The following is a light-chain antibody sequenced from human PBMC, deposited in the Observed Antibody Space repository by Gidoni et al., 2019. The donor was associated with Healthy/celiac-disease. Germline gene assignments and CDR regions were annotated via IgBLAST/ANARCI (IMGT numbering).Light chain of an antibody. CDR3: QQYNSYWT. CDR1: QSISSW. CDR2: DAS. V-gene: IGKV1-5*01. Sequence: DIQMTQSPSTLSASVGDRVTITCRASQSISSWLAWYQQKPGKAPKLLIYDASSLEIGVPSRFSGSGSGTEFTLTISSLQPDDFATYSCQQYNSYWTFGQGTKVEIK. J-gene: IGKJ1*01.